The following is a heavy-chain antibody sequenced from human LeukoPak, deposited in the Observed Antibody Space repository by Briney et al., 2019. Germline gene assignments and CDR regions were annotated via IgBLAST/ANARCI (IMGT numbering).Heavy chain of an antibody. Sequence: SETLSLTCTVSGGSISSYYWSWIRQPPGKGLEWIGYIYYSGSTNYNPSLKSRVTISVDTSKNQFSLKLNSVTAADTAVYYCARDSGTTGEVKFDPWGQGTLSASPQ. CDR1: GGSISSYY. V-gene: IGHV4-59*12. CDR3: ARDSGTTGEVKFDP. D-gene: IGHD3-10*01. J-gene: IGHJ5*02. CDR2: IYYSGST.